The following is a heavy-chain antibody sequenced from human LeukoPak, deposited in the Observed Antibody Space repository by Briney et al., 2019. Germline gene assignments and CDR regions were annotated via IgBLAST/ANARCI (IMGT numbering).Heavy chain of an antibody. V-gene: IGHV3-23*01. CDR3: AKDQRPITMIVVVLYYFDY. J-gene: IGHJ4*02. CDR1: GFTFSSYA. D-gene: IGHD3-22*01. CDR2: ISGSGGST. Sequence: GGSLRLSRAASGFTFSSYAMSWVRQAPGKGLEWVSAISGSGGSTYYADSVKGRFTISRDNSKNTLYLQMNSLRAEDTAVYYCAKDQRPITMIVVVLYYFDYWGQGTLVTVSS.